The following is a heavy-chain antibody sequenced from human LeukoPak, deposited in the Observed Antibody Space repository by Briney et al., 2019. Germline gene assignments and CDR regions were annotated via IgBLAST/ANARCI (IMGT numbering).Heavy chain of an antibody. CDR3: ARGLQLIPDAFDI. CDR2: IIPILGIA. J-gene: IGHJ3*02. V-gene: IGHV1-69*04. CDR1: GGTFSSYA. D-gene: IGHD5-24*01. Sequence: GASVTVSFKASGGTFSSYATSWVRQAPGQGREWMGRIIPILGIANYAQKFQGRVTITADKSTSTAYMELSSLRSEDTAVYYCARGLQLIPDAFDIWGQGTMVTVSS.